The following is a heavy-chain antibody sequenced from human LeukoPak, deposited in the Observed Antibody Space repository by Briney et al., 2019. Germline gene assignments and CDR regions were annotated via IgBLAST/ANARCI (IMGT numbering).Heavy chain of an antibody. CDR2: IIPIFGTA. J-gene: IGHJ5*02. Sequence: SVKVSCKASGGTFSSYAISWVRQAPGQGLEWMGGIIPIFGTANYAQKFQGRVTITADKSTSTAYMELSSLRSEDTAVYYCARSIAAAGRAHWFDPWGQGTLVTVSS. CDR3: ARSIAAAGRAHWFDP. V-gene: IGHV1-69*06. D-gene: IGHD6-13*01. CDR1: GGTFSSYA.